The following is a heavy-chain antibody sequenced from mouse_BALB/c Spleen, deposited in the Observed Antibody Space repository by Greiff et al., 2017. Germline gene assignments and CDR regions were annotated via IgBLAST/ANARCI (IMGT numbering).Heavy chain of an antibody. CDR1: GYTFTSYI. Sequence: EVKLQQSGPELVKPGASVKMSCKASGYTFTSYIMHWVKQKPGQGLEWIGYINPYNDGTKYNEKFKDKATLTSDKSSSTAYMELSSLTSEDSAVYYCATFRPSFDYWGQGTTLTVSS. J-gene: IGHJ2*01. CDR3: ATFRPSFDY. CDR2: INPYNDGT. V-gene: IGHV1-14*01.